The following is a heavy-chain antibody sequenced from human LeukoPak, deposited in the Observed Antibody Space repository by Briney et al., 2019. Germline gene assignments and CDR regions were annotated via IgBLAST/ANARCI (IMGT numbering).Heavy chain of an antibody. CDR3: AREMDYYDSSGYFDY. D-gene: IGHD3-22*01. Sequence: PSETLSLTCAVSGGSISSSNWWSWVRQPPGKGLEWIGEIYHSGSTNYNPSLKGRVTISVDKSKNQFSLKLSSVTAADTAVYYCAREMDYYDSSGYFDYWGQGTLVTVSS. V-gene: IGHV4-4*02. CDR2: IYHSGST. CDR1: GGSISSSNW. J-gene: IGHJ4*02.